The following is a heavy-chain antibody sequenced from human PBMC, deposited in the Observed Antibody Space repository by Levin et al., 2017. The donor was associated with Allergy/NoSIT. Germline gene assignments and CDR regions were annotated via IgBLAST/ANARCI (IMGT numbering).Heavy chain of an antibody. J-gene: IGHJ6*03. CDR1: GYTFTSYG. V-gene: IGHV1-18*01. D-gene: IGHD3-10*01. CDR2: ISAYNGNT. CDR3: ARGIEERNYNGSGSQYGRLADYYYYYMDV. Sequence: ASVKVSCKASGYTFTSYGISWVRQAPGQGLEWMGWISAYNGNTNYAQKLQGRVTMTTDTSTSTAYMELRSLRSDDTAVYYCARGIEERNYNGSGSQYGRLADYYYYYMDVWGKGTTVTVSS.